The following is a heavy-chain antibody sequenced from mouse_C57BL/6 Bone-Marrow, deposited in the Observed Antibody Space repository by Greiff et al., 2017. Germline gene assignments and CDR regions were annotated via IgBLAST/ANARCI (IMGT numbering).Heavy chain of an antibody. CDR1: GYTFTSYW. CDR3: TREEGYDGYYFYY. Sequence: VQLQQSGTVLARPGASVKMSCKTSGYTFTSYWMHWVKQRPGQGLEWIGAIYPGNSDTSYNQKFKGKAKLTAVTSASTAYMELSSLTNEDSAVYYCTREEGYDGYYFYYWGQGTTLTVSS. V-gene: IGHV1-5*01. D-gene: IGHD2-3*01. CDR2: IYPGNSDT. J-gene: IGHJ2*01.